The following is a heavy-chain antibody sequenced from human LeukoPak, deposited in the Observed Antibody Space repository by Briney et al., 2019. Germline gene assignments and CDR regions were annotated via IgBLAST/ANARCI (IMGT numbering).Heavy chain of an antibody. D-gene: IGHD6-6*01. J-gene: IGHJ3*02. V-gene: IGHV1-18*01. CDR3: ARIKRGLNIAVRPGQDAFDI. Sequence: ASVKVSCKASGYTFTSYGISWVRQAPGQGLEWMGWISAYNGNTNYAQKLQGRVTMTTDTSTSTAYMELRSLRSDDTAVYYCARIKRGLNIAVRPGQDAFDIWGQGTMVTVSS. CDR2: ISAYNGNT. CDR1: GYTFTSYG.